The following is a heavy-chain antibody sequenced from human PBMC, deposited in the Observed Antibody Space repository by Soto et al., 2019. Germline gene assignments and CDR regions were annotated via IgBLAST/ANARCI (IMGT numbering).Heavy chain of an antibody. CDR2: ISAYNGNT. V-gene: IGHV1-18*01. Sequence: ASVKVSCKASGYTFTSYGISWVRQAPGQGLEWMGWISAYNGNTNYAQKLQGRVTMTTDTSTSTAYMELRSLRSDDTAVYYCATVPLRPETFDICGQGPMVPVSS. D-gene: IGHD4-17*01. CDR1: GYTFTSYG. CDR3: ATVPLRPETFDI. J-gene: IGHJ3*02.